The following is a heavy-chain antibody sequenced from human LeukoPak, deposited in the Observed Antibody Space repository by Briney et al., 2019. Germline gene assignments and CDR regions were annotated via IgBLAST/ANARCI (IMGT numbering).Heavy chain of an antibody. CDR2: ISPDNGYT. J-gene: IGHJ4*02. V-gene: IGHV1-18*01. Sequence: ASVKVACKASGYKFRSYDIIWVRQAPGQGPECMGWISPDNGYTNSAHKIQGRVTMTADTSTSTAYMELRSLRSDDTAVYYCARYNGYDWGYLDYWGQGTLVTVFS. CDR1: GYKFRSYD. D-gene: IGHD3-16*01. CDR3: ARYNGYDWGYLDY.